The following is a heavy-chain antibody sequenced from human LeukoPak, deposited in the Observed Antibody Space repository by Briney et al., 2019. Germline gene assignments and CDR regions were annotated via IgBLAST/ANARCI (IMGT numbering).Heavy chain of an antibody. CDR2: ISSSSSTI. V-gene: IGHV3-48*01. D-gene: IGHD2-21*01. CDR1: GFTFSSYS. Sequence: GGSLRLSCAASGFTFSSYSMNWVRQAPGKGLEWVSYISSSSSTIYYADSVNGRFTISRDNAKNSLYLQMNSLRAEDTAVYYCARDAGYYRFDYWGQGTLVTVSS. CDR3: ARDAGYYRFDY. J-gene: IGHJ4*02.